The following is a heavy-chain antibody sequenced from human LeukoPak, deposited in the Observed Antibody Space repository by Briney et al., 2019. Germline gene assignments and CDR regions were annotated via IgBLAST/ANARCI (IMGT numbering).Heavy chain of an antibody. J-gene: IGHJ4*02. Sequence: GGSLRLSCAASGVTFSTYSMTWVRQAPGKGLEWVSTISEGGDATYYADSVRGRCTISRDNSKNTLYLQMNGLRAGDTALYYCTRGDFYVGAQDYWGQGTLVAVYS. D-gene: IGHD1-26*01. CDR2: ISEGGDAT. V-gene: IGHV3-23*01. CDR1: GVTFSTYS. CDR3: TRGDFYVGAQDY.